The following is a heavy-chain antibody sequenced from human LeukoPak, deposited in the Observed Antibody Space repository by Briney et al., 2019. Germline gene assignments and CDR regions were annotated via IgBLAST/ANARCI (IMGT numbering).Heavy chain of an antibody. Sequence: SETLSLTCTVSGGSISSYYWGWIRQPPGKGLEWIGSIYFSGRTHYNMSLKSRVTISIDTSKNRFSLKVNSVTAADTAVYYCARDNPYGSGTDYWGQGTLVTVSS. CDR1: GGSISSYY. CDR3: ARDNPYGSGTDY. J-gene: IGHJ4*02. CDR2: IYFSGRT. D-gene: IGHD3-10*01. V-gene: IGHV4-39*07.